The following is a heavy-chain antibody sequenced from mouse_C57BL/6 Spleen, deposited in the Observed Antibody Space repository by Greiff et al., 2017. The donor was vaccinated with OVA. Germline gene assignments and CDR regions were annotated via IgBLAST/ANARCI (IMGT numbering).Heavy chain of an antibody. CDR1: GYAFRSSW. J-gene: IGHJ3*01. D-gene: IGHD3-1*01. CDR3: ARSGGAAWFAY. V-gene: IGHV1-82*01. CDR2: LYPGDGDT. Sequence: QVQLQQSGPELVKPGASVKISCKASGYAFRSSWMNWVKQRPGKGLEWIGRLYPGDGDTNYNGKFKGKATLTAAKSSSTAYMQRSSLTSEDSAVYCCARSGGAAWFAYWGQGTLVTVSA.